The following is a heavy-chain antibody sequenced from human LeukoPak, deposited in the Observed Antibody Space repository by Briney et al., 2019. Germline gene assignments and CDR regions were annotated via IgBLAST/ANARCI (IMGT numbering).Heavy chain of an antibody. J-gene: IGHJ4*02. CDR2: INPSGGST. V-gene: IGHV1-46*01. CDR1: GYTFTSYY. D-gene: IGHD6-13*01. Sequence: ASVKVSCKASGYTFTSYYMHWVRQAPGQGLEWMGIINPSGGSTSYAQKFQGRVTMTEDTSTDTAYMELSSLRSGDTAVYYCAITPGIAAAGTGVYFDYWGQGTLVTVSS. CDR3: AITPGIAAAGTGVYFDY.